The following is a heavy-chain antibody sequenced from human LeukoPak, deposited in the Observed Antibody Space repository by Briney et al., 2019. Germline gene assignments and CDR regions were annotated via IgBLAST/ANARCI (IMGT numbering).Heavy chain of an antibody. CDR2: IKQDGSEK. CDR1: GFTFNNHW. CDR3: ASSEWIQLWRYDY. Sequence: GRSLRLSCAASGFTFNNHWMHWVRQAPGKGLEWVANIKQDGSEKYYVDSVKGRFTISRDNAKNSLYLQMNSLRAEDTAVYYCASSEWIQLWRYDYWGQGTLVTVSS. J-gene: IGHJ4*02. V-gene: IGHV3-7*01. D-gene: IGHD5-18*01.